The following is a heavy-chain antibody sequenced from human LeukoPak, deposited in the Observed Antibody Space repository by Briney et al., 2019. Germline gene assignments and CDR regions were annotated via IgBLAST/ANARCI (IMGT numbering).Heavy chain of an antibody. CDR2: ISASGNT. CDR1: GDSLNRGSYY. Sequence: SETLSLTCSVSGDSLNRGSYYWNWIWQPAGKGLEWLGRISASGNTNYNPSLKSRVTISVDASKNQFSLRLTSVTAADTAVYYCAREELISIVRGVNFGYWGQGTLVSVSS. V-gene: IGHV4-61*02. CDR3: AREELISIVRGVNFGY. J-gene: IGHJ4*02. D-gene: IGHD3-10*01.